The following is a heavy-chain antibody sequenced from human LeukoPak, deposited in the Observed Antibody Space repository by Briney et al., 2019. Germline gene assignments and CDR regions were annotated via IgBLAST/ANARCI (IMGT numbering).Heavy chain of an antibody. D-gene: IGHD3-16*01. Sequence: GWSLRLYWAAFGFTLSSYRMNWVRPAPGQGLEWVSSITNNSSYIYYADSEKGRFTISRDNAKNSLYLQMNSMRAEDTAVYYCARSSSASRYWGQGTLVTVSS. V-gene: IGHV3-21*01. CDR1: GFTLSSYR. J-gene: IGHJ4*02. CDR3: ARSSSASRY. CDR2: ITNNSSYI.